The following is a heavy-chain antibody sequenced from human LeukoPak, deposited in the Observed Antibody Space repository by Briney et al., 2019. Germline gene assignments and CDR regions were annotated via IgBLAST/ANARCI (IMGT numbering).Heavy chain of an antibody. V-gene: IGHV3-73*01. CDR1: GFTFSGSA. CDR3: TSRPLLSYYGSGRTRSDY. CDR2: IRSKANSYAT. J-gene: IGHJ4*02. D-gene: IGHD3-10*01. Sequence: GGSLRLSCAASGFTFSGSAMHWVRQASGKGLEWVGRIRSKANSYATAYAASVKGRFTISRDDSRNTTYLQMNSLKTEDTAVYYCTSRPLLSYYGSGRTRSDYWGQGTLVTVSS.